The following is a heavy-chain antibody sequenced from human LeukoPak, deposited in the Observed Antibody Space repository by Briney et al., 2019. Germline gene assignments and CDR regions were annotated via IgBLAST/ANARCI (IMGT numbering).Heavy chain of an antibody. CDR1: GFTFSSYA. D-gene: IGHD2-2*01. CDR2: ISGSGGST. V-gene: IGHV3-23*01. Sequence: GGSLRLSCAASGFTFSSYAMSWVRQAPGKGLEWVSAISGSGGSTYYADSVKGRFTIYRDNSKNTLYLQMNSLRAEDTAVYYCAKEEEDIVVVPAAMVHWGQGTLVTVSS. CDR3: AKEEEDIVVVPAAMVH. J-gene: IGHJ4*02.